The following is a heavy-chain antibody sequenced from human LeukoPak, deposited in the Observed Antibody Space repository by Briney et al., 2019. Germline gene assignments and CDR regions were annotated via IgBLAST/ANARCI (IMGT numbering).Heavy chain of an antibody. Sequence: SETLSLTCAVYGGSFSGYYWSWIRQPPGKGLEWIGEINHSGSTNYNPSLKSRVTISVDTSKNQFSLKLSSVTAADTAVYYCARHGPRAYYYDSSGRGAFDIWGQGTMVTVSS. CDR3: ARHGPRAYYYDSSGRGAFDI. CDR1: GGSFSGYY. J-gene: IGHJ3*02. CDR2: INHSGST. V-gene: IGHV4-34*01. D-gene: IGHD3-22*01.